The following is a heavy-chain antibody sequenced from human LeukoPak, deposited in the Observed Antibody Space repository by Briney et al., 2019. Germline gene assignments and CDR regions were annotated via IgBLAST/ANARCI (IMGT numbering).Heavy chain of an antibody. J-gene: IGHJ3*02. V-gene: IGHV3-48*03. Sequence: PGGSLRLSCAASGFTFSNYEMNWIRQAPGTGLEWVSYISSSGSTIYYTDSVKGRFTISRDNARNSLYPQMNSLRAEDTAVYYCARDKNLLAYCGGACYVDAFDIWGQGTMVTVSS. CDR3: ARDKNLLAYCGGACYVDAFDI. CDR1: GFTFSNYE. D-gene: IGHD2-21*02. CDR2: ISSSGSTI.